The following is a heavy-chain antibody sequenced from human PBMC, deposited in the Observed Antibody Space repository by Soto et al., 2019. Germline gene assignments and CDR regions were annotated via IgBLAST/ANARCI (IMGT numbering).Heavy chain of an antibody. Sequence: EVQLVESGGGLVQPGRSLRLSCAASGFTFDDYAMHWVRQAPGKGLEWVSGITWNSGSRGYADSVKGRFTISRDNAKNSLYLQMNSLRAEDTALYYCATLASGGGRDDYWGQGTLVTVSS. V-gene: IGHV3-9*01. J-gene: IGHJ4*02. CDR1: GFTFDDYA. CDR2: ITWNSGSR. CDR3: ATLASGGGRDDY. D-gene: IGHD2-15*01.